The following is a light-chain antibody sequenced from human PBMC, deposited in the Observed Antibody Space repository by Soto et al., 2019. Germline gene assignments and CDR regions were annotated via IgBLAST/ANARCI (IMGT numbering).Light chain of an antibody. CDR2: GAS. CDR3: QQYGCSPPYT. CDR1: RSISSTY. Sequence: EIVLTQSPGTLSLSPGERATLSCRASRSISSTYLAWYQQKPGQAPRLLIYGASSRATGIPDRFSGSGSGTDFTLISSRLEPEDFAVYYCQQYGCSPPYTFCQGTKLEIK. V-gene: IGKV3-20*01. J-gene: IGKJ2*01.